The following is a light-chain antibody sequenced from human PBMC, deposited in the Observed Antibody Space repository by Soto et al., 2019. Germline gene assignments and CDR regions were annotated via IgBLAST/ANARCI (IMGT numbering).Light chain of an antibody. CDR1: QGISSY. Sequence: IQMTQSPSSFSASTGDRGTITCRASQGISSYLAWYQQKPGKAPKLLIFAASSLQSGVPSRFSGSRSGPDFTLTINSLQPEDFATYYCQQSYSSPPTFGQGTKVDI. CDR3: QQSYSSPPT. CDR2: AAS. V-gene: IGKV1-8*01. J-gene: IGKJ1*01.